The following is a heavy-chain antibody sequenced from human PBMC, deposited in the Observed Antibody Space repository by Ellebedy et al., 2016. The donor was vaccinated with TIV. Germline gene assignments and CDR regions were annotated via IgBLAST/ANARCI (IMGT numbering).Heavy chain of an antibody. CDR3: ARDRAATTGTDYFDY. Sequence: GESLKISCAASGFTFSFYGMHWVRQAPGKGLEWVAVIWYDGSNKYYAGSVKGRFTISRDNSQNTLYLQMNSLRAEDTAVYYCARDRAATTGTDYFDYWGQGTLVTVSS. D-gene: IGHD4-17*01. J-gene: IGHJ4*02. V-gene: IGHV3-33*01. CDR1: GFTFSFYG. CDR2: IWYDGSNK.